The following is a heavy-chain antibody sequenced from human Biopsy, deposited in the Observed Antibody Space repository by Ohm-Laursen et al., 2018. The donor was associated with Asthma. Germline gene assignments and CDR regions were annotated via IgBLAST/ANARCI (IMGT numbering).Heavy chain of an antibody. CDR2: IHHSGTS. J-gene: IGHJ4*02. CDR1: GDSITSGGCC. CDR3: ARIPRRSGSYFVDY. D-gene: IGHD3-22*01. Sequence: SQTLSLTWTVSGDSITSGGCCWNWIRQHPGKGLEWIGYIHHSGTSYFNPSLKSRVSFSRDTSKSQFSLRLSSVTAADTAMYYCARIPRRSGSYFVDYWGQGTLVTVSS. V-gene: IGHV4-31*02.